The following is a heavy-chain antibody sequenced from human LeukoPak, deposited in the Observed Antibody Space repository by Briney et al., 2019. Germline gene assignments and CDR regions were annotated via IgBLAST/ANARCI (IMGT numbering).Heavy chain of an antibody. CDR3: ARESLRYIDWLNCNYHGMDV. CDR2: IIPILGIA. J-gene: IGHJ6*02. CDR1: GGTFSSYT. D-gene: IGHD3-9*01. Sequence: ASVKVSFKASGGTFSSYTISWVRQAPGQGLEWMGRIIPILGIANYAQKFQGRVTITADKSTSTAYMELSSLRSEDTAVYYCARESLRYIDWLNCNYHGMDVWGQGTTVTVSS. V-gene: IGHV1-69*04.